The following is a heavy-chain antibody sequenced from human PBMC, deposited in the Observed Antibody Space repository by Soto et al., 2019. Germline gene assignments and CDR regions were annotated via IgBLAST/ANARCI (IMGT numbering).Heavy chain of an antibody. CDR1: GGFSRYS. CDR3: ARTCDRDY. CDR2: IIPIINIA. Sequence: QGQLVQSGAEVKKPGYSVKVSCKASGGFSRYSISWVRQAPGQGLEWMGRIIPIINIANYAHRFQGRITSPADKSTTTAYIELSSLRYEDTAVYYCARTCDRDYWGQGSLVSVSS. V-gene: IGHV1-69*02. J-gene: IGHJ4*02. D-gene: IGHD3-22*01.